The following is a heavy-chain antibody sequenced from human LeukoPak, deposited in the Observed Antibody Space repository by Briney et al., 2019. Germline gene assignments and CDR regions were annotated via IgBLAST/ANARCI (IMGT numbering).Heavy chain of an antibody. CDR2: MNPNSGNT. Sequence: ASVKVSCKASGYTFTSYDINWVRQATGQGLEWMGWMNPNSGNTGYAQKFQGRVTMTRNTSISTAYMELSSLRSEDTAVYYCARSITMVRGAPGGYWGQGTLVTVSS. D-gene: IGHD3-10*01. V-gene: IGHV1-8*01. CDR1: GYTFTSYD. J-gene: IGHJ4*02. CDR3: ARSITMVRGAPGGY.